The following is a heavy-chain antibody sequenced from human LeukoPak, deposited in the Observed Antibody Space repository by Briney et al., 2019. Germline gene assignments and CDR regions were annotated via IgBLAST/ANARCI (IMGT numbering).Heavy chain of an antibody. CDR2: INPNSVGT. D-gene: IGHD2-2*01. CDR3: ARTCSSTSCLSPRDAFDI. V-gene: IGHV1-2*02. J-gene: IGHJ3*02. Sequence: WASVKVSCKASGYTFTGYYMHWVRQAPGQGLEWMGWINPNSVGTNYAQKFQGRVTMTRDTSISTAYMELSRLRSDDTAVYYCARTCSSTSCLSPRDAFDIWGQGTMVTVSS. CDR1: GYTFTGYY.